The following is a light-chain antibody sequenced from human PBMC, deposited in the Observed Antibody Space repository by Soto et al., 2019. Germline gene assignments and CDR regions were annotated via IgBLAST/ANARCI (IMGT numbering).Light chain of an antibody. V-gene: IGLV2-14*01. CDR1: SSDVVTYKY. J-gene: IGLJ2*01. CDR3: CSYAGSTTSVV. CDR2: EVS. Sequence: QSVLTQPASVSGSPGQSITISCTRTSSDVVTYKYVSWYQQHPGKAPKLMIYEVSIRPSGVSDRFSGSKSGNTASLTISGLRPEDEAYYYCCSYAGSTTSVVFGGGTKLTVL.